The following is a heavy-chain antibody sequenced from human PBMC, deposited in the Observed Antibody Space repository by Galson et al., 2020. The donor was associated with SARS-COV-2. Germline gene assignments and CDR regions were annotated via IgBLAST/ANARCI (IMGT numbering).Heavy chain of an antibody. Sequence: GGSLRLSCAASGFSFSSYAMHWVRQAPGKGLEWVAVTSWVGSESSQYFADSAQGRFTISRDNSKNTLSLQMNSLKTEDTAVYYCARARYIVLRPPSNDSYYYGLDVWGQGTTVTVSS. CDR2: TSWVGSESSQ. D-gene: IGHD2-21*01. V-gene: IGHV3-30-3*01. CDR1: GFSFSSYA. CDR3: ARARYIVLRPPSNDSYYYGLDV. J-gene: IGHJ6*02.